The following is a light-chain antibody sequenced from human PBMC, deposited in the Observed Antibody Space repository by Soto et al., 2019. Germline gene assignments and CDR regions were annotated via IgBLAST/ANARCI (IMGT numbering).Light chain of an antibody. V-gene: IGLV2-14*01. CDR3: SSHTRSNTWV. Sequence: QSALTQPASVSGSPGQSITISCTGTSSDVGGYRYVSWYQQHPGKAPKLMLFEVNNRPSGLSNRFSGSKSGNTASLTISGLQAEDEADYYCSSHTRSNTWVFGGGTKLTVL. CDR1: SSDVGGYRY. J-gene: IGLJ3*02. CDR2: EVN.